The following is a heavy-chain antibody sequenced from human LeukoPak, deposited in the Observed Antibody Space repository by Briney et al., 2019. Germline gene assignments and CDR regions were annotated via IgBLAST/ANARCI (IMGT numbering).Heavy chain of an antibody. Sequence: GGSLRLPCAASGFTVSSNYMTWVRQAPGKGLEWVSVIYSGGRTYYADSVKGRFTISRDNSKNTLYLDMNSLRAEEPAVNYCASRSAGGYVNPFDIWGQGAMVTLSS. J-gene: IGHJ3*02. CDR3: ASRSAGGYVNPFDI. CDR2: IYSGGRT. V-gene: IGHV3-53*01. CDR1: GFTVSSNY. D-gene: IGHD5-12*01.